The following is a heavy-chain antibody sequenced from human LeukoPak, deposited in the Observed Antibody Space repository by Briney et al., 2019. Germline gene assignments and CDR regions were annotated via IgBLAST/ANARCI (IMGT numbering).Heavy chain of an antibody. J-gene: IGHJ4*02. D-gene: IGHD6-25*01. Sequence: GRSLRLSCAASGFTFSSYAMHWVCQAPGKGLEWVAVILYDGSNKYYADSVKGRFTISRDNSKNTLYLQMNSLRAEDTVVYYCARDRDSSGLFDYWGQGTLVTVSS. V-gene: IGHV3-30*04. CDR1: GFTFSSYA. CDR2: ILYDGSNK. CDR3: ARDRDSSGLFDY.